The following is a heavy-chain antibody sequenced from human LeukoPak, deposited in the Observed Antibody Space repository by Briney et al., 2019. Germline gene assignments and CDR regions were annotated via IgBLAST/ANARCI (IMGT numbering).Heavy chain of an antibody. V-gene: IGHV4-39*01. Sequence: PSETLSLTCTVSGGSISSSSYCWGWIRQPPGKGLEWIGSIYYSGSTYYNPSLKSRVTISVDTSKNQFSLKLSSVTAADTAVYYCARRSIAAAGRNPFDYWGQGTLVTVSS. CDR2: IYYSGST. J-gene: IGHJ4*02. D-gene: IGHD6-13*01. CDR3: ARRSIAAAGRNPFDY. CDR1: GGSISSSSYC.